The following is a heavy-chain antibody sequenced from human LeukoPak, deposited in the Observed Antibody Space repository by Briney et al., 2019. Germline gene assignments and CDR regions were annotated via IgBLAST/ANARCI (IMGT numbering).Heavy chain of an antibody. CDR1: GFTFSSAW. CDR3: VRDRVGPDY. CDR2: ITDDATT. D-gene: IGHD1-26*01. J-gene: IGHJ4*02. Sequence: PAGSLRLSCAASGFTFSSAWRHWVRQAPGTGLVWVSRITDDATTTYADSVRGRFTISRDNAKNILYLQMNSLRAEDTAVYYCVRDRVGPDYWGQGTLVTVSS. V-gene: IGHV3-74*01.